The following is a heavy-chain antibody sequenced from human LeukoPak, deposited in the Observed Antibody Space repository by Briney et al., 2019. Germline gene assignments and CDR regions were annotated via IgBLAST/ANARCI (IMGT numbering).Heavy chain of an antibody. Sequence: ASVKVSCKASGGTFSSYAISWVRQAPGQGLEWMGGIIPIFGTANYAQKFQGRVTITADESTSTAYMELRSLRTDDTAVYYCARNGIVVGTCLVAFDIWGQGTMVTVSS. CDR1: GGTFSSYA. CDR3: ARNGIVVGTCLVAFDI. V-gene: IGHV1-69*13. D-gene: IGHD2-21*02. CDR2: IIPIFGTA. J-gene: IGHJ3*02.